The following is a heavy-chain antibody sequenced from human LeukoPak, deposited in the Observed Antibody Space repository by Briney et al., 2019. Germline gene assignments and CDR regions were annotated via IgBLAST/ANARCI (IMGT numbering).Heavy chain of an antibody. D-gene: IGHD6-19*01. CDR3: ARVESGWSLTAYFDF. Sequence: GGSLRLSCAASGFTLSSYAMSWVRQAPGKGLEWVSAISGSGGSTYYADSVKGRFTISRDNSKNTLYLQMNSLRAEDTAVYYCARVESGWSLTAYFDFWGQGTLVTVSS. CDR2: ISGSGGST. V-gene: IGHV3-23*01. J-gene: IGHJ4*02. CDR1: GFTLSSYA.